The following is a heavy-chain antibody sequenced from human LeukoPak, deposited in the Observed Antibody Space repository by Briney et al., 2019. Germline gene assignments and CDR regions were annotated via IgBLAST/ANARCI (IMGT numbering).Heavy chain of an antibody. CDR2: V. Sequence: VFYADSVKGRFTISRDNSKNSPFLQMESLIVEDTAVYYCARDPGAGDNWGHGTLVTVPS. V-gene: IGHV3-21*01. D-gene: IGHD4/OR15-4a*01. J-gene: IGHJ4*01. CDR3: ARDPGAGDN.